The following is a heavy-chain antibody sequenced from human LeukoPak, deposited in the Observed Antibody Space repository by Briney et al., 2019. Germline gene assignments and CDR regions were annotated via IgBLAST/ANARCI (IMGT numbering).Heavy chain of an antibody. Sequence: SETLSLTCTGSGGSISGYYWSWIRQPAGKGLEWIGRLYSSGSTNYNPSLKSLVTMSLDTSKNQLSLKLTSVTAADTAVYYCARNPSTVTNSGFWGQGTLVTVSS. V-gene: IGHV4-4*07. J-gene: IGHJ4*02. D-gene: IGHD4-17*01. CDR1: GGSISGYY. CDR2: LYSSGST. CDR3: ARNPSTVTNSGF.